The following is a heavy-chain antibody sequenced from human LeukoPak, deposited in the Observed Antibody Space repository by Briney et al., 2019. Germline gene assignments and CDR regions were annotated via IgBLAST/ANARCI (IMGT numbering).Heavy chain of an antibody. Sequence: PGGSLRLSCAASGFTFSLYWMNWVRRAPGKGLEWVANIKQDGSEKNYVDSVKGRFTISRDNSKNTLYLQMNSLRAEDTAVYYCARDGSGTTSYNYYYGMDVWGQGTTVTVSS. CDR1: GFTFSLYW. J-gene: IGHJ6*02. CDR2: IKQDGSEK. D-gene: IGHD1-1*01. CDR3: ARDGSGTTSYNYYYGMDV. V-gene: IGHV3-7*01.